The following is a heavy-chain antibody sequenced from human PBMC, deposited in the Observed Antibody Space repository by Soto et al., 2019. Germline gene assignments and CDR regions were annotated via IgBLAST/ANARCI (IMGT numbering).Heavy chain of an antibody. D-gene: IGHD2-2*01. CDR1: GYTLTELS. J-gene: IGHJ4*02. CDR2: FDPEDGET. CDR3: ATASPDIVVVPAAITGPKYYFDY. Sequence: ASVKVSCKVSGYTLTELSMHWVRQAPGKGLEWMGGFDPEDGETIYAQKFQGRVTMTEDTSTDTAYMELSSLRSEDTAVYYCATASPDIVVVPAAITGPKYYFDYWGRG. V-gene: IGHV1-24*01.